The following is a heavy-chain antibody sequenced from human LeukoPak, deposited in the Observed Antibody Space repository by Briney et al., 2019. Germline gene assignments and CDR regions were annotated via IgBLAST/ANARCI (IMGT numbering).Heavy chain of an antibody. J-gene: IGHJ4*02. CDR2: IHHSGGI. D-gene: IGHD3-16*01. CDR3: ATYYVGVGGRGH. CDR1: GDSISSDIW. Sequence: SGTLSLTCAVSGDSISSDIWWNWVRQPPGKGLEWIGEIHHSGGINYNPSLKSRVTISLDKSKNQFSLELNSVTAADTAVYYCATYYVGVGGRGHWGPGTLVTVSS. V-gene: IGHV4-4*02.